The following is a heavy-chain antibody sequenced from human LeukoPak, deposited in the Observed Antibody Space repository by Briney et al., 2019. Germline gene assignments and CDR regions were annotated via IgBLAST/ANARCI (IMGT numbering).Heavy chain of an antibody. Sequence: GGSLRLSCAASGFTFSSYGMHWVRQAPGKGLEWVAFIRYGGSNKYYADSVKGRFTISRDNSKNTLYLQMNSLRAEDTAVYYCAKDQEEGYYDAFDIWGQGTMVTVSS. V-gene: IGHV3-30*02. D-gene: IGHD3-22*01. CDR1: GFTFSSYG. CDR3: AKDQEEGYYDAFDI. J-gene: IGHJ3*02. CDR2: IRYGGSNK.